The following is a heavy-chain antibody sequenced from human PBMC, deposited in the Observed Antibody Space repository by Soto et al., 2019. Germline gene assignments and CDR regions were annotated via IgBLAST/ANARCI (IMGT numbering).Heavy chain of an antibody. V-gene: IGHV4-39*01. CDR1: GGSISSSSYY. D-gene: IGHD4-4*01. J-gene: IGHJ5*02. Sequence: QLQLQESGPGLVKPSETLSLTCTVSGGSISSSSYYWGWIRQPPGTGLEWIGSIYYSGSTYYNPSLKSRVTISVDTSKNQFSLKLSSVTAADTAVYYCARHVSLSNYNHWFDPWGQGTLVTVSS. CDR3: ARHVSLSNYNHWFDP. CDR2: IYYSGST.